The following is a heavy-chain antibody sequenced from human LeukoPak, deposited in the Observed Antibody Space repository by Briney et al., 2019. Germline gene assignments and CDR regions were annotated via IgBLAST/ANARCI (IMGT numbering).Heavy chain of an antibody. CDR3: AKDRSGSHIDY. CDR2: IYPGGGST. V-gene: IGHV1-46*01. J-gene: IGHJ4*02. Sequence: GASVKVSCKASGYTFTSYYIHWVRQAPGQGLEWMGIIYPGGGSTSYAQKFQGRVTMTRDMSTSTVYMELSSLRSEDTAVYYCAKDRSGSHIDYWGQGTLVTVSS. CDR1: GYTFTSYY. D-gene: IGHD3-10*01.